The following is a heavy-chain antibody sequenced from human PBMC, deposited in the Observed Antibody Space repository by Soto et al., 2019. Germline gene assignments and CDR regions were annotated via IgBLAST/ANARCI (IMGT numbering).Heavy chain of an antibody. V-gene: IGHV4-59*01. CDR2: IYYSGST. D-gene: IGHD6-13*01. Sequence: SETLSLTCTVSGGSISSYYWSWIRQPPGKGLEWIGYIYYSGSTNYNPSLKSRVTISVDTSKNQFSLKLSSVTAADTAVYYCARTSIAAAGTFWFDPWGQGTLVTVSS. CDR1: GGSISSYY. J-gene: IGHJ5*02. CDR3: ARTSIAAAGTFWFDP.